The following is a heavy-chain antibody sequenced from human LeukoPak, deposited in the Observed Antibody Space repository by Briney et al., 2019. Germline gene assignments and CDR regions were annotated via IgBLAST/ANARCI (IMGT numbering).Heavy chain of an antibody. CDR1: GFTFSSYG. V-gene: IGHV3-30*03. CDR2: ISHDGTNT. Sequence: PGRSLRLSCAAPGFTFSSYGMHWVRQAPGKGLEWVAAISHDGTNTHYAESVKGRFTISRDNSKNMLYLQMNSLRAEDTALYYCAETGPTDFWGQGTLVTVSS. J-gene: IGHJ4*02. CDR3: AETGPTDF. D-gene: IGHD3-9*01.